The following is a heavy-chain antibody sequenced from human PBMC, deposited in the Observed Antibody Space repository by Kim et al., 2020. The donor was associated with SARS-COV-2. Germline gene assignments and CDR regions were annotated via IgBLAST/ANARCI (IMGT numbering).Heavy chain of an antibody. CDR2: INTIGSRT. CDR1: GFTFSNYD. J-gene: IGHJ5*01. V-gene: IGHV3-23*01. D-gene: IGHD2-21*02. CDR3: ASPRGDQDVDQCRHDS. Sequence: GGSLRLSCAASGFTFSNYDMSWIRQAPGKGLEWVSSINTIGSRTYYADSVKGRFTISRDNAKNTLYLQMNSLRAEDTAVYYCASPRGDQDVDQCRHDS.